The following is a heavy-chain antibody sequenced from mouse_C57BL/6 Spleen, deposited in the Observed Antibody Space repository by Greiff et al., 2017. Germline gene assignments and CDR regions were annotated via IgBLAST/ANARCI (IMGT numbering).Heavy chain of an antibody. V-gene: IGHV4-1*01. CDR2: INPDSSTI. D-gene: IGHD2-1*01. J-gene: IGHJ4*01. CDR3: ARPDLLIGMDY. Sequence: EVKLMESGGGLVQPGGSLKLSCAASGIDFSRYWMSWVRRAPGKGLEWIGEINPDSSTINYAQSLKDKFIIYRDNAKNTLYLQMSKVRSEDTALYYCARPDLLIGMDYWGQGTSVTVSS. CDR1: GIDFSRYW.